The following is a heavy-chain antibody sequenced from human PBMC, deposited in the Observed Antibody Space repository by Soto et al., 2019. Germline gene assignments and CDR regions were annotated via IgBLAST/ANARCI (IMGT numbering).Heavy chain of an antibody. V-gene: IGHV3-15*07. CDR1: GFTFSNAW. D-gene: IGHD6-19*01. CDR2: IKSKTDGGTT. CDR3: TGRVEGSSGY. Sequence: EVQLVESGGGLVKPGGSLRLSCAASGFTFSNAWMNWVRQAPGKGLEWVGRIKSKTDGGTTDYAAPVKGRFTISRDDARDTMDLQMIGLKTGDRAGYYCTGRVEGSSGYWGQGTLVTVSS. J-gene: IGHJ4*02.